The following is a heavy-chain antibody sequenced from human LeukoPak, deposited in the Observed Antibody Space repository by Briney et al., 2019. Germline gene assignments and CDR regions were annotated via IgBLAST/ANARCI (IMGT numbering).Heavy chain of an antibody. CDR1: GYTFTSYG. CDR3: ARVVAIAAALGY. J-gene: IGHJ4*02. D-gene: IGHD6-13*01. Sequence: ASVKVSCKASGYTFTSYGISWVRQAPGQGLEWMGIINPSGGSTSYAQKFQGRVTMTRDTSTSTVYMELSSLRSEDTAVYYCARVVAIAAALGYWGQGTLVTVSS. CDR2: INPSGGST. V-gene: IGHV1-46*01.